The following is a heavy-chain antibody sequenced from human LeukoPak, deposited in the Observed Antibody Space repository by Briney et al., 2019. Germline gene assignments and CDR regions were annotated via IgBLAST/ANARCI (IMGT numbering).Heavy chain of an antibody. Sequence: KPSETLSLTCTVSGGSISTYYWSWIRQPPGKGLEWIGYMHYSGVTNYSPSLKSRVTISVDTSKNQFSLKLTSVTAADTAFYYCARELRPGAYWGWFDPWGQGTLVTVSS. CDR1: GGSISTYY. CDR3: ARELRPGAYWGWFDP. V-gene: IGHV4-59*01. CDR2: MHYSGVT. J-gene: IGHJ5*02. D-gene: IGHD2-21*01.